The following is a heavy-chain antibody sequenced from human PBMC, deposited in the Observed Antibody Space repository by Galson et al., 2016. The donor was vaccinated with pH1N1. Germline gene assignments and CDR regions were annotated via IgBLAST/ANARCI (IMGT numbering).Heavy chain of an antibody. D-gene: IGHD2-2*01. Sequence: SLRLSCAASGINFNSYDIHWVRQAPGKGLEWVAFIRYNGRDMFYADSVKGRFRISRDNSKNTLYLQMNSLITEDTAIYYCAKVESSPVGLWGRGTLVAVSS. V-gene: IGHV3-30*02. J-gene: IGHJ1*01. CDR3: AKVESSPVGL. CDR1: GINFNSYD. CDR2: IRYNGRDM.